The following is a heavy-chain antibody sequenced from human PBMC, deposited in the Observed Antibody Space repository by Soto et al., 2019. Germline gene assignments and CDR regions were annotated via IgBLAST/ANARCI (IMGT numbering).Heavy chain of an antibody. J-gene: IGHJ4*02. CDR3: ASGHCDDICYHDY. D-gene: IGHD2-21*01. CDR2: INVGKGNT. V-gene: IGHV1-3*01. Sequence: QVQLVQSGAEVKKPGASVKVSCKTSGYTFSTYILYWMRQAPGQRLEWMGWINVGKGNTKYSEKFQDRVTITRDTSASTAYMELSSLRSEDTAVYYSASGHCDDICYHDYWGQGTLVTVSS. CDR1: GYTFSTYI.